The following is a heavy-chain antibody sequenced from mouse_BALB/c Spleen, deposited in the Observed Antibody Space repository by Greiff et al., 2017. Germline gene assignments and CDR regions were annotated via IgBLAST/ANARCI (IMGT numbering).Heavy chain of an antibody. CDR1: GYTFTDYA. CDR3: ARGYYGSSSGLDY. Sequence: VKLMESGAELVRPGVSVKISCKGSGYTFTDYAMHWVKQSHAKSLEWIGVISTYYGDASYNQKFKGKATMTVDKSSSTAYMELARLTSEDSAIYYCARGYYGSSSGLDYWGQGTTLTVSS. J-gene: IGHJ2*01. V-gene: IGHV1S137*01. CDR2: ISTYYGDA. D-gene: IGHD1-1*01.